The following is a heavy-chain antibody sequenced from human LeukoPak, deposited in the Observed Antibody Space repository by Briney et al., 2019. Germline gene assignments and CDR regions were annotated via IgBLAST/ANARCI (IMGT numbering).Heavy chain of an antibody. CDR3: AKVTVTMAATGDY. V-gene: IGHV3-23*01. J-gene: IGHJ4*02. Sequence: GGSLRLSCVVSGFIFNNYDMSWVRQAPGTGLEWVSAISGSGGSTYYADSVKGRFTISRDNSKNTLYLQMNSLRVEDTAIYYCAKVTVTMAATGDYWGQGTLVTVSS. CDR2: ISGSGGST. D-gene: IGHD2-15*01. CDR1: GFIFNNYD.